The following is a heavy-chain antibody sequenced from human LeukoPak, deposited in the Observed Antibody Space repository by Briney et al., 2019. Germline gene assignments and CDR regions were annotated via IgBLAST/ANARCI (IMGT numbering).Heavy chain of an antibody. D-gene: IGHD2-8*01. V-gene: IGHV3-23*01. CDR1: GFTFSSYA. CDR3: AKEPEVYPIPFGMDV. Sequence: PGGSLRLSCAASGFTFSSYAMSWVRQAPGKGLEWVSAISGSGGSTYYADSVKGRFTISRDNSKNTLYLQMNGLRAEDTAVYYCAKEPEVYPIPFGMDVWGQGTTVTVSS. CDR2: ISGSGGST. J-gene: IGHJ6*02.